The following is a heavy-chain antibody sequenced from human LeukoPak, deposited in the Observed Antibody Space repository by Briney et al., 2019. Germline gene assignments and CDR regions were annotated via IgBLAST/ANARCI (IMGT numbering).Heavy chain of an antibody. J-gene: IGHJ5*02. CDR3: ARLLYGSGQGWFDP. D-gene: IGHD3-10*01. Sequence: AGSLRLSCAASGFTFSDYYMSWVRLAPGKGLGWVSYISSSSSYTNYADSVKGRFTISRDNAKNSLYLQMNSLRAENTAVYYCARLLYGSGQGWFDPWGQGTLVTVSS. CDR1: GFTFSDYY. V-gene: IGHV3-11*06. CDR2: ISSSSSYT.